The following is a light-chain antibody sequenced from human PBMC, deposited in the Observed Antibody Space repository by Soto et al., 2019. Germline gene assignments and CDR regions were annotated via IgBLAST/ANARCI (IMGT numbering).Light chain of an antibody. CDR3: SSYTSTSLNYV. V-gene: IGLV2-14*01. Sequence: QSALTQPASVSGSPGQSITISCTGTISDVGGSNYVSWYQHHPGKAPKLIIYEVTNRPSGVSNRFSGSKSGYTASLTISGLQAEDEADYYCSSYTSTSLNYVFGTGTKVTVL. CDR2: EVT. J-gene: IGLJ1*01. CDR1: ISDVGGSNY.